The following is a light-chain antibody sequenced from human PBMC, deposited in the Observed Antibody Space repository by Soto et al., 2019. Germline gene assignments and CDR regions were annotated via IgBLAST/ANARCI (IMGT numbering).Light chain of an antibody. V-gene: IGKV3-15*01. CDR3: QQYNNWPPAWT. J-gene: IGKJ1*01. CDR1: QSVSSN. CDR2: GAS. Sequence: EIVMTQSPATLSVSPGERATLSCRASQSVSSNLAWYQQKPGQAPRLLIYGASTRATAIPVRFSGSGSGTEFTLTNSSLQSEDFAVYYCQQYNNWPPAWTFGQGTKVEIK.